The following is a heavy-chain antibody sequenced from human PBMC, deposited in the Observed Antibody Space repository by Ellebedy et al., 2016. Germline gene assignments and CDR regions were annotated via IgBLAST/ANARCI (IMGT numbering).Heavy chain of an antibody. CDR2: ISSSSSYT. CDR3: AKDKGPEVDYYYMDV. D-gene: IGHD2-15*01. V-gene: IGHV3-11*05. CDR1: GFTFSDYY. J-gene: IGHJ6*03. Sequence: GGSLRLXCAASGFTFSDYYMSWIRQAPGKGLEWVSYISSSSSYTNYADSVKGRFTISRDNAKNSLYLQMNSLRAEDTALYYCAKDKGPEVDYYYMDVWGKGTTVTVSS.